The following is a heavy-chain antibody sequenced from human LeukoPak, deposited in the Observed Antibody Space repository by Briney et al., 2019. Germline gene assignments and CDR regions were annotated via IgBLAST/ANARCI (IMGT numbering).Heavy chain of an antibody. D-gene: IGHD2-21*02. CDR2: TYYRSKWYN. CDR1: GDSVSRNSAA. V-gene: IGHV6-1*01. J-gene: IGHJ3*02. CDR3: ASLPTASDAFDI. Sequence: SQTLSLTCAISGDSVSRNSAAWNWIRQSPSRGLEWLGRTYYRSKWYNDYAVSVKSRITINPDTSKNQFSLQLNSVTPEDTAVYYCASLPTASDAFDIWGQGSMVTVSS.